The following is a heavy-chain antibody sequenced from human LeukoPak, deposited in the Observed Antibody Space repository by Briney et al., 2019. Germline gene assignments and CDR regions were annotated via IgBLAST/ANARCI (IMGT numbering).Heavy chain of an antibody. J-gene: IGHJ6*03. Sequence: SVKVSCKASGGTFSSYAISWVRQAPGQGLEWMGRIIPILGIANYAQKFQGRVTITADESTSTAYMELSSLRSEDTAVYYCARGGVGATGYYYYMDVWGKGTTVTVSS. D-gene: IGHD1-26*01. CDR1: GGTFSSYA. V-gene: IGHV1-69*04. CDR2: IIPILGIA. CDR3: ARGGVGATGYYYYMDV.